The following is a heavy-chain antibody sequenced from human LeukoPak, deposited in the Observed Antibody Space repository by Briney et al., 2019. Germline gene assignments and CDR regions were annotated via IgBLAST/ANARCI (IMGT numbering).Heavy chain of an antibody. CDR1: GYSISSGYY. D-gene: IGHD3-10*01. V-gene: IGHV4-38-2*02. CDR2: IHHDSGNT. J-gene: IGHJ3*02. Sequence: SETLSLTCTVSGYSISSGYYWAWIRQPPGKELEWIGTIHHDSGNTYYNPSLKSRVTMFIDTSKNQFSLKLSSVTAADTAVYYCARAHRARGYAFDIWGQGTMVTVSS. CDR3: ARAHRARGYAFDI.